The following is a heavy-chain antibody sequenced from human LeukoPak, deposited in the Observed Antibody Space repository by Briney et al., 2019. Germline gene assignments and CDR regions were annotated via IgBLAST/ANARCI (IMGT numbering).Heavy chain of an antibody. D-gene: IGHD3-10*01. J-gene: IGHJ4*02. Sequence: SETLSLTCTVSAGSLSSSSYYWGWIRQPPGKGLEWIATIYYSGSTYYNPSLKSRVTISLDTSKNQFSLRLSSVTAADTAVYYCARDETGSGTYSNFWGQGTLVTVSS. CDR1: AGSLSSSSYY. V-gene: IGHV4-39*02. CDR2: IYYSGST. CDR3: ARDETGSGTYSNF.